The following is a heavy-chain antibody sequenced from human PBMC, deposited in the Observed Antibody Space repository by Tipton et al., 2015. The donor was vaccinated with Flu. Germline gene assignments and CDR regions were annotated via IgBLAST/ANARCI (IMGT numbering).Heavy chain of an antibody. CDR1: GYTFISYG. CDR3: ARATSANRFDP. V-gene: IGHV1-18*04. D-gene: IGHD2-2*01. Sequence: QLVQSGPEVKKPGAPVKVSCKASGYTFISYGISWVRQAPGQGLEWMGWISPYNGNTNYAQKIQDRVTMTTDTSTSTAYMELRSLRSDDTAVYYCARATSANRFDPWGQGTLVTVSS. CDR2: ISPYNGNT. J-gene: IGHJ5*02.